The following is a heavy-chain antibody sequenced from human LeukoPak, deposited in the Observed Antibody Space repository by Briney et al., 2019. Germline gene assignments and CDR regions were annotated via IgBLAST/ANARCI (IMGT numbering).Heavy chain of an antibody. V-gene: IGHV3-30*18. CDR1: GFTFSCCG. J-gene: IGHJ4*02. CDR3: AKRIDRFALDY. CDR2: VSSDARQK. D-gene: IGHD3-9*01. Sequence: GSLRLSCAASGFTFSCCGMHWVRQAPGKGLEWMASVSSDARQKDYADSVKGRFTISRDNSKNTLYLQMDSLRTEDTAVYYCAKRIDRFALDYWGQGTLLIVSS.